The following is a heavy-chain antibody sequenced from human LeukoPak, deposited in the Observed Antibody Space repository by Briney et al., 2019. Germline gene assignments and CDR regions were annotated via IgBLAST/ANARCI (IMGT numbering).Heavy chain of an antibody. CDR1: GLSISRGYY. Sequence: SETLSLTCAVSGLSISRGYYWGCIRQPPGKGLEWIGTIYHSGTTYYNPSLQSRVTISVDTSKNQFSLKMRSVTAADTAVYYCAREGPVRRRGLSAAFDIWGHGKLVTVSS. J-gene: IGHJ3*02. V-gene: IGHV4-38-2*02. D-gene: IGHD4-17*01. CDR3: AREGPVRRRGLSAAFDI. CDR2: IYHSGTT.